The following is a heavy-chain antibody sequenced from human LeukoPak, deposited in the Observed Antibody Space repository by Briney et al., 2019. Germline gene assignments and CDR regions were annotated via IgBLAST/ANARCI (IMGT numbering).Heavy chain of an antibody. CDR1: GYTFTSYG. J-gene: IGHJ5*02. CDR3: VPRLRYFDWTINNP. CDR2: ISAYNGNT. D-gene: IGHD3-9*01. V-gene: IGHV1-18*01. Sequence: ASVKVSCKASGYTFTSYGISWVRQAPGQGLEWMGWISAYNGNTNYAQKLQGRVTMTTDTSTSTAYMELRSLRSDDTAVYYCVPRLRYFDWTINNPWGQGTLVTVSS.